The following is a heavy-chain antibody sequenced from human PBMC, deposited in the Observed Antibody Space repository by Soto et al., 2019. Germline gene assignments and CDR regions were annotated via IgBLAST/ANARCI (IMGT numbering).Heavy chain of an antibody. CDR3: AKDKVVPAAIEGVGAFDI. V-gene: IGHV3-23*01. Sequence: EVQLLESGGGLVQPGGSLRLSCAASGFTFSSYAMSWVRQAPGKGLEWVSAISGSGGSTYYADSVKGRFTISRDNSKNTLYLQMNSLRAEDTAVYYCAKDKVVPAAIEGVGAFDIWGQGTMVTVSS. D-gene: IGHD2-2*02. CDR2: ISGSGGST. CDR1: GFTFSSYA. J-gene: IGHJ3*02.